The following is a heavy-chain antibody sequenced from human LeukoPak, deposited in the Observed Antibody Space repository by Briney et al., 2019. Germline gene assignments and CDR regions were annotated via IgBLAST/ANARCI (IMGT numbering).Heavy chain of an antibody. CDR3: ANGYCSSAGCATSLDY. Sequence: PGGSLRLSCAASGFNFSSYGIHWVRQAPGKGLEWVAVIWYDESKKYYADSVKGRFTISRDNSKNTVYLQINSLRAEDTAVYYCANGYCSSAGCATSLDYWGQGTLVTVSS. CDR1: GFNFSSYG. CDR2: IWYDESKK. J-gene: IGHJ4*02. V-gene: IGHV3-33*06. D-gene: IGHD2-15*01.